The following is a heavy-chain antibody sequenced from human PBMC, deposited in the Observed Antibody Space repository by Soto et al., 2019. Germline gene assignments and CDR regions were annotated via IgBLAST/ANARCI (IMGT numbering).Heavy chain of an antibody. CDR2: IKQAGSEK. D-gene: IGHD6-25*01. V-gene: IGHV3-7*01. Sequence: EVQLVVSGGGLVQTGGSLRLSCAASGFTFSAYWMSWVRQAPGKGLEWVANIKQAGSEKYYVDSVNGRFIISRDDAKNSLFLQVNSLRVEDTAVYYCAREKRANGYFEYWGQGTLVTVSS. J-gene: IGHJ4*02. CDR3: AREKRANGYFEY. CDR1: GFTFSAYW.